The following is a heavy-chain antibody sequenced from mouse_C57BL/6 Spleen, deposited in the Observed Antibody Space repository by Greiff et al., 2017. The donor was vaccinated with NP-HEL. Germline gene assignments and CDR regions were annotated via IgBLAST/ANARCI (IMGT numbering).Heavy chain of an antibody. V-gene: IGHV1-69*01. J-gene: IGHJ4*01. D-gene: IGHD2-5*01. Sequence: VQLQQPGAELVMPGASVKLSCKASGYTFTSYWMHWVKQRPGQGLEWIGEIDPSDSYTNYNQKFKGKSTLTVDKSSSTAYMQLSSLTSEDSAVYYCARSSNYGDYWGQGTSVTVSS. CDR1: GYTFTSYW. CDR2: IDPSDSYT. CDR3: ARSSNYGDY.